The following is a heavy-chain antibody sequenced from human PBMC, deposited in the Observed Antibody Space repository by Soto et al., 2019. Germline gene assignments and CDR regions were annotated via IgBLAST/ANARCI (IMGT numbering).Heavy chain of an antibody. CDR3: ARDHHRYSGYDYVDY. V-gene: IGHV3-11*05. CDR2: IYYSSYT. J-gene: IGHJ4*02. CDR1: GGSISSYY. D-gene: IGHD5-12*01. Sequence: LSLTCTVSGGSISSYYWSWIRQPPGKGLEWIGYIYYSSYTNYADSVKGRFTISRDNAKNSLYLQMNSLRAEDTAVYYCARDHHRYSGYDYVDYWGQGTLVTVSS.